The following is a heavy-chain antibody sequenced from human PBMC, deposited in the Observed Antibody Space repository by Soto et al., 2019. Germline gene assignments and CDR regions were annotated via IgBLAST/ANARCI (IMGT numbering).Heavy chain of an antibody. Sequence: EVQLAESGGGMVQPGGSLRLSCVASGFTFSSYDMQWVRQAPGKGLEYVSSISSNGGTTYYGNSVKGRFTISRDNSKNTLYLQMGSLRAEDMAGYNCGRRGSGNYDYWGQGTMVTVPS. D-gene: IGHD1-7*01. CDR2: ISSNGGTT. CDR3: GRRGSGNYDY. CDR1: GFTFSSYD. V-gene: IGHV3-64*01. J-gene: IGHJ4*02.